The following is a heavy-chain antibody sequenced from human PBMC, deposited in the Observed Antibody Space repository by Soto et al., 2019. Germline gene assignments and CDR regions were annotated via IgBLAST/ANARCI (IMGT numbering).Heavy chain of an antibody. J-gene: IGHJ4*02. CDR2: ISGSGGST. CDR3: AKGPLEWLPMGWYDNYFDY. CDR1: GFTFSSYA. D-gene: IGHD3-3*01. V-gene: IGHV3-23*01. Sequence: GGSLRLSCAASGFTFSSYAMSWVRQAPGKGLEWVSAISGSGGSTYYADSVKGRFTISRDNSKNTLYLQMNSLRAEDTAVYYCAKGPLEWLPMGWYDNYFDYWGQGTLVTVSS.